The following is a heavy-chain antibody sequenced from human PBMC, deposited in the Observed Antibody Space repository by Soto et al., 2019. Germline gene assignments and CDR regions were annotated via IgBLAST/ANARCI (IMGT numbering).Heavy chain of an antibody. CDR1: GYTFTTYG. CDR3: ARGTASKAPFYYCYGLDV. D-gene: IGHD4-4*01. V-gene: IGHV1-18*01. CDR2: ISAYNDNT. Sequence: QIQLEQSGGEVKKPGASVKVSCKASGYTFTTYGIYWVRQAPGQGLEWMGWISAYNDNTHYAQNLQGRVTMTTDTSTTTADMELRSLRSDDTAVYYCARGTASKAPFYYCYGLDVWGQGTTVTVSS. J-gene: IGHJ6*02.